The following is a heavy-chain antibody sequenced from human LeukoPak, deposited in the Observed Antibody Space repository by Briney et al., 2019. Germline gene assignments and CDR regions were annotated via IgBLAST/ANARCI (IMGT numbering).Heavy chain of an antibody. CDR1: GFTFSSYS. D-gene: IGHD7-27*01. Sequence: GGSLRLSCAASGFTFSSYSMNWVRQAPGKGLEWVSSISSSSSYIYYADSVKGRFTITRDNAKNSLYLQMNSLRAEDTAVYYCAGTSIVPNRGELFDYWGQGTLVTVSS. CDR3: AGTSIVPNRGELFDY. CDR2: ISSSSSYI. J-gene: IGHJ4*02. V-gene: IGHV3-21*01.